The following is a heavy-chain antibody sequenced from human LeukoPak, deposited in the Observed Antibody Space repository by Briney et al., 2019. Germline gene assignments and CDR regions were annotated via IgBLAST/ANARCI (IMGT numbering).Heavy chain of an antibody. CDR2: TSSSSSYI. CDR1: GFTFSSYT. D-gene: IGHD2-2*01. CDR3: ARDGRDIVVVPAAIRRNYYYYYYMDV. Sequence: GGSLRLSCEASGFTFSSYTMTWVRQAPGKGLEWVSSTSSSSSYIYYADSVKGRFTISRDNAKNSLYLQMNSLRAEDTAVYYCARDGRDIVVVPAAIRRNYYYYYYMDVWGKGTTVTVSS. J-gene: IGHJ6*03. V-gene: IGHV3-21*01.